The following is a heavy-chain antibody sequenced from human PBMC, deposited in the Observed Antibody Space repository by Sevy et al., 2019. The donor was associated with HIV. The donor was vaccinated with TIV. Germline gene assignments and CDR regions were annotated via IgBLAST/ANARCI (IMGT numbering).Heavy chain of an antibody. J-gene: IGHJ3*02. V-gene: IGHV3-21*01. D-gene: IGHD3-10*01. CDR3: ARPYGSGSWEAFDI. CDR2: ISSSSNYI. CDR1: GFTFSTYT. Sequence: GGSLRLSCAASGFTFSTYTMNWVRQAPGKGLQWVSSISSSSNYIYYADSVKGRFTISRDNAKNSLYIQMNSLRAEDTAVYYCARPYGSGSWEAFDIWVQGTMVTVSS.